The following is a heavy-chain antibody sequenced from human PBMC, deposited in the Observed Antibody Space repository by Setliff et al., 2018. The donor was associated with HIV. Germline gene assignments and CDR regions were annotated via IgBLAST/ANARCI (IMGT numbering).Heavy chain of an antibody. D-gene: IGHD3-3*01. Sequence: ASVKVSCKASGYTFTSYYMHWVRQAPGQGLEWMGIINPSGGSTRYAQKFQGRVTMTRDTSTSTVYMELSRLRSEDTAVYYCARDGYYNSWSGYGYYYYYMDVWGKGTTGTVS. CDR3: ARDGYYNSWSGYGYYYYYMDV. J-gene: IGHJ6*03. V-gene: IGHV1-46*01. CDR2: INPSGGST. CDR1: GYTFTSYY.